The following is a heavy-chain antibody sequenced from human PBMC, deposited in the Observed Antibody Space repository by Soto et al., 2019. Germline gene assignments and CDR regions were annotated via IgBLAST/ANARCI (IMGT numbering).Heavy chain of an antibody. CDR3: ARDTYYDILTGYFPHLYYMDV. J-gene: IGHJ6*03. D-gene: IGHD3-9*01. CDR2: ISAYNGNT. Sequence: QVQLVQSGAEVKKPGASVKVSCKASGYTFTSYGISWVRQAPGQGLEWMGWISAYNGNTNYAQKLQGRVTMTTDTSKSTAYMELRSLRSDDTAVYYCARDTYYDILTGYFPHLYYMDVWGKGTTVTVSS. CDR1: GYTFTSYG. V-gene: IGHV1-18*01.